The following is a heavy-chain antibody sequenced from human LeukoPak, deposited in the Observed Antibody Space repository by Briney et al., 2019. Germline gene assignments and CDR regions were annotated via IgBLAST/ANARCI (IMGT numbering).Heavy chain of an antibody. Sequence: SGTLSLTCTVSGGSISSGDYYWTWIRQPPGKGLEWIGYIYYSGSTDYNPSLKSRVTISVDTSKIQFALKVSSVAAADTAVYYCANMDSAMALGYWGQGTLVTVSS. D-gene: IGHD5-18*01. V-gene: IGHV4-30-4*01. CDR1: GGSISSGDYY. J-gene: IGHJ4*02. CDR3: ANMDSAMALGY. CDR2: IYYSGST.